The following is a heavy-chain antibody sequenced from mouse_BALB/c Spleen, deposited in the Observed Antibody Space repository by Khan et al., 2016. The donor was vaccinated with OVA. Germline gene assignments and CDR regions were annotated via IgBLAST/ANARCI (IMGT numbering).Heavy chain of an antibody. D-gene: IGHD1-3*01. CDR3: ARLGDI. J-gene: IGHJ2*01. Sequence: QVQLKQSGPGLVAPSQSLSITCTVSGFSLTSYGVHWVRQPPGKGLEWLGVIWAGGSKNYNSALMSSLSISKDNSKSQVFLKMNRQQTEDTAVYYWARLGDIWGQGTTLTVSS. CDR2: IWAGGSK. CDR1: GFSLTSYG. V-gene: IGHV2-9*02.